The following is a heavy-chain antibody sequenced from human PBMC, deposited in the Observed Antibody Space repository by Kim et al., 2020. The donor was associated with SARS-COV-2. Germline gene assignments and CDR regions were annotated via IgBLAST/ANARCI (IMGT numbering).Heavy chain of an antibody. Sequence: TLHNPTLKCRVTLSVDPSKNQLTLQLTSVTAADTAVYYCVREGDTNWFDPWGPGILVTVSS. CDR3: VREGDTNWFDP. J-gene: IGHJ5*02. CDR2: T. D-gene: IGHD3-16*01. V-gene: IGHV4-30-2*04.